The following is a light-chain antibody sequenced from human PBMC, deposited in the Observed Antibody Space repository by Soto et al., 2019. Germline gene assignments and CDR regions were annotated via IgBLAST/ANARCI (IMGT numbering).Light chain of an antibody. CDR3: QQSHSSRT. CDR2: AAS. V-gene: IGKV1-39*01. CDR1: QSINSN. J-gene: IGKJ1*01. Sequence: DIQMTQSPSALSASVGDRVTITCRASQSINSNLNWYQQKPGTVPKLLIYAASRLQSWVPSRFSGSGSGTDFTLTISSLQPEDFATCSCQQSHSSRTFGQGTKVEI.